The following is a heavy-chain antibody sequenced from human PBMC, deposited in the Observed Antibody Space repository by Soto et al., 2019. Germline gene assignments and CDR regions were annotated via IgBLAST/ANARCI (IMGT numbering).Heavy chain of an antibody. CDR2: IFYTGST. CDR1: GGSISGHY. V-gene: IGHV4-59*11. CDR3: ARVGSSGWSPDY. D-gene: IGHD6-19*01. J-gene: IGHJ4*02. Sequence: SETLSLTCTVPGGSISGHYWIWIRQSPGKGLEWIGYIFYTGSTNYNPSLKSRVTLSADTSKNPFSLTLSSVTAADAAVYYCARVGSSGWSPDYWGPGTLVTVSS.